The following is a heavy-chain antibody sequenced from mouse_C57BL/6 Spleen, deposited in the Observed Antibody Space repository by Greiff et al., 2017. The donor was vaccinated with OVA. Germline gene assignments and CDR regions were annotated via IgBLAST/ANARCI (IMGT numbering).Heavy chain of an antibody. J-gene: IGHJ4*01. CDR2: IYPGSGST. CDR3: ARGTTVDYAMDY. D-gene: IGHD1-1*01. Sequence: QVHVKQPGAELVKPGASVKMSCKASGYTFTSYWITWVKQRPGQGLEWIGDIYPGSGSTNYNEKFKSKATLTVDTSSSTAYMQLSSLTSEDAAVYYCARGTTVDYAMDYWGQGTSGTVSS. CDR1: GYTFTSYW. V-gene: IGHV1-55*01.